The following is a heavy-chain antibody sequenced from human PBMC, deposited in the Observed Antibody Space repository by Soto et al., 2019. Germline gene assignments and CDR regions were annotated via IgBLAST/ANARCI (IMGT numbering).Heavy chain of an antibody. J-gene: IGHJ4*02. CDR2: IIPILGIA. V-gene: IGHV1-69*02. CDR1: GGTFSSYT. Sequence: QVQLVQSGAEVKKPGSSVKVSCKASGGTFSSYTISWVRQAPGQGLEWMGRIIPILGIANYAQKFQGRVTITADKSTSTAYMELSSLRSEDTAVYYCARASGYCSGGSCYSGFDYWGQGTLVTFSS. D-gene: IGHD2-15*01. CDR3: ARASGYCSGGSCYSGFDY.